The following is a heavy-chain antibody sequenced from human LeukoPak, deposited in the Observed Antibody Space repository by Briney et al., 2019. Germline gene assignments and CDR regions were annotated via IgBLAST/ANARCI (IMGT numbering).Heavy chain of an antibody. CDR1: GYSISSGYY. CDR2: IYHSGST. CDR3: ARVATMIVVVIGGDGWFDP. V-gene: IGHV4-38-2*02. J-gene: IGHJ5*02. D-gene: IGHD3-22*01. Sequence: SETLSLTCTVSGYSISSGYYWGWIRQPPGKGLEWIGSIYHSGSTYYNPSLKSRVTISVDTSKNQFSLKLSSVTAADTAVYYCARVATMIVVVIGGDGWFDPWGQGTLVTVSS.